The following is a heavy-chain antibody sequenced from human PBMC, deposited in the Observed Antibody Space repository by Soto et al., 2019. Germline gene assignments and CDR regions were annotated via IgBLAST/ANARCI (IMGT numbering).Heavy chain of an antibody. J-gene: IGHJ6*02. Sequence: GGSLRLSCAASGFTFSNAWMNWVRQAPGKGLEWVGRIKSKADGGTTDYAAPVKGRFTISRDDSKNTLYLQMNSLKTEDTAVYYCTTNSITIFGVVIARPYYYGMDVWGQGTTVTVSS. V-gene: IGHV3-15*07. D-gene: IGHD3-3*01. CDR2: IKSKADGGTT. CDR1: GFTFSNAW. CDR3: TTNSITIFGVVIARPYYYGMDV.